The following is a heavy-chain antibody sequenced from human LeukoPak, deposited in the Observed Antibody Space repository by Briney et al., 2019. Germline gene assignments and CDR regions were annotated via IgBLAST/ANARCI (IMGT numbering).Heavy chain of an antibody. J-gene: IGHJ4*02. Sequence: SQTLSLTCTVSGDSISSGRYYWTWLRQPAGKALEWIGRIHTSGDTNYSPSLKSRVTISRDTSKNQFSLRLTSVAAADTAVYYCVGDWKGDYHDHWGQGTLVSVSS. CDR3: VGDWKGDYHDH. D-gene: IGHD4-17*01. V-gene: IGHV4-61*02. CDR2: IHTSGDT. CDR1: GDSISSGRYY.